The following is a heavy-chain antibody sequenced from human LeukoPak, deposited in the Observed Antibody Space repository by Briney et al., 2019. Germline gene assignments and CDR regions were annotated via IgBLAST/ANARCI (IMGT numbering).Heavy chain of an antibody. CDR1: GFTSSSYA. V-gene: IGHV3-23*01. D-gene: IGHD3-22*01. CDR3: AKDGSFSGYYGDY. J-gene: IGHJ4*02. CDR2: ISGSGGST. Sequence: RGSLRLSCAASGFTSSSYAMSWVRQAPGRGLEWVSAISGSGGSTYYADSVKGRFTISRDNSENTLYLQMNSLRAEDTAVYYCAKDGSFSGYYGDYWCQGTLVTVSS.